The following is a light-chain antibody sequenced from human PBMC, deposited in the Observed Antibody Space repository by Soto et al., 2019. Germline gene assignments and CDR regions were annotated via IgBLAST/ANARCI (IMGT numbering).Light chain of an antibody. CDR2: DTS. V-gene: IGLV7-46*01. CDR1: TGAVTSGHY. Sequence: QAVVTQEPSLTVSPGGTVTLTCGSSTGAVTSGHYPYWFQQKPGQAPRTLIYDTSNKHSWTPARFSGSLLGGKAALTLSGAQHEDEAEYYCLLSYSGARGVFGGGTKVTVL. CDR3: LLSYSGARGV. J-gene: IGLJ2*01.